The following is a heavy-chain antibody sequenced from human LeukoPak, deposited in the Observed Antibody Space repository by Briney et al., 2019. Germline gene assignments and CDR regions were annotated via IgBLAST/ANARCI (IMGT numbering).Heavy chain of an antibody. J-gene: IGHJ3*01. CDR1: GFTFSDYY. CDR2: ISSSGSTI. D-gene: IGHD2-15*01. Sequence: GGSLRLSCAASGFTFSDYYMSWIRQAPGKGLEWVSYISSSGSTIYYADSVKGRFTISRDNAKNSLYLQMNSLRAEDTAVYYCAKDLRNSGAQHTMTWGQGTMVTVSS. V-gene: IGHV3-11*01. CDR3: AKDLRNSGAQHTMT.